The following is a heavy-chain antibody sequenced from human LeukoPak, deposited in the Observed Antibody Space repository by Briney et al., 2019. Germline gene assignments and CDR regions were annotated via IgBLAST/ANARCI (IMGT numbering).Heavy chain of an antibody. D-gene: IGHD6-19*01. V-gene: IGHV4-39*01. Sequence: SETLSLTCTVSGGSISTSNYYWGWIRQPPGKGLEWIGNIFYSGSTYYNPSLKSRVTISVDTSKNQFSLKLSSVTAADTAVYYCARHRVAVAPPDPWGQGTLVTVSS. J-gene: IGHJ5*02. CDR1: GGSISTSNYY. CDR3: ARHRVAVAPPDP. CDR2: IFYSGST.